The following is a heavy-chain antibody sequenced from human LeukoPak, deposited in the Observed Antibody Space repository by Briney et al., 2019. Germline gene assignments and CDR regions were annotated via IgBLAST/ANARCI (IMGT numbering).Heavy chain of an antibody. J-gene: IGHJ4*02. D-gene: IGHD6-19*01. CDR1: GYTFTGYY. CDR2: INPNSGGT. V-gene: IGHV1-2*02. Sequence: ASVKVSCKASGYTFTGYYMHWVRQAPGQGLEWMGWINPNSGGTNYAQKFQGRVTMTRDTSISTAYMELSRLRSDDTAVYYCARGYTSGWHGTAFDYWGQGTLVTVSS. CDR3: ARGYTSGWHGTAFDY.